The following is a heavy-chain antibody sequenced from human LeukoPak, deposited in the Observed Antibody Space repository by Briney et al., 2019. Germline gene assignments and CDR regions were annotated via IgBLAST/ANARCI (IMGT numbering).Heavy chain of an antibody. CDR2: IYYSGTT. Sequence: SETLSLTCTVSGGSISSSSYYWGWIRQPPGKGLEWIGSIYYSGTTHYNPSLESRVTISVDTSKNQFSLKLSSVTAADTAVYYCARYDVWGSYRAFDYWGQGTLVTVSS. CDR1: GGSISSSSYY. D-gene: IGHD3-16*02. J-gene: IGHJ4*02. V-gene: IGHV4-39*07. CDR3: ARYDVWGSYRAFDY.